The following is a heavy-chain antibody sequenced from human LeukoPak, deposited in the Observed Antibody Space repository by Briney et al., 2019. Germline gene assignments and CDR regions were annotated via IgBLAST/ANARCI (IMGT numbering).Heavy chain of an antibody. Sequence: GGSLRLSCAASGFTFSSYSMNWVRQAPGKGLEWVSSISSSSSYIYYADSVKGRFTISRDNAKNSLYLQMNSLRAEDTAVYYCAKDPSVVTATTFDYWGQGTLVTVSS. CDR1: GFTFSSYS. J-gene: IGHJ4*02. V-gene: IGHV3-21*01. CDR3: AKDPSVVTATTFDY. D-gene: IGHD2-21*02. CDR2: ISSSSSYI.